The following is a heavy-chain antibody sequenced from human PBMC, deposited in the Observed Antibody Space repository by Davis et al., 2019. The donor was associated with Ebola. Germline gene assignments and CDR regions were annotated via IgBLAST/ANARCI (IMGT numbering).Heavy chain of an antibody. CDR1: GFIFDDYS. CDR2: ISWNSASI. Sequence: SLKISCAASGFIFDDYSMHWVRQAPGKGLQWVAGISWNSASIDYADSVKGRFTISRDNAKASLYLQMNSPKTGDTAFDYCARDLGRVTVGNWGQGTLVTVSS. D-gene: IGHD4-17*01. J-gene: IGHJ4*02. CDR3: ARDLGRVTVGN. V-gene: IGHV3-9*01.